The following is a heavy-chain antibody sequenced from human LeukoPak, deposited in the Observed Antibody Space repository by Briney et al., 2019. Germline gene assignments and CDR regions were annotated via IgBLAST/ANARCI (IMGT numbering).Heavy chain of an antibody. CDR2: INPNSGGT. D-gene: IGHD5-18*01. V-gene: IGHV1-2*02. J-gene: IGHJ6*03. CDR3: ARARGYSYGYYYYYYMDV. Sequence: EASVKVSCNASGYTFTGYYMHWVRQAPGQGLEWMGWINPNSGGTNYAQKFQGRVTMTRDTSISTAYMELSRLRSDDTAVYYCARARGYSYGYYYYYYMDVWGEGTTATISS. CDR1: GYTFTGYY.